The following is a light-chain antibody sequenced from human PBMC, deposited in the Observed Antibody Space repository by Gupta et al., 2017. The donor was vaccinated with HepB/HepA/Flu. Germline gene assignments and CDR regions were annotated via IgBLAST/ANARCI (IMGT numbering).Light chain of an antibody. CDR1: SSNIGNNY. CDR2: DNN. CDR3: GTWDSSLNGFYV. J-gene: IGLJ1*01. Sequence: QSVLTQPPSVSAAPGQKVTISCSGSSSNIGNNYVSWYQHLPGTAPKIIIFDNNKRPSGIPDRFSGSNSGTSATLGITGLQTGDEAEYDGGTWDSSLNGFYVFGTGTKVTVL. V-gene: IGLV1-51*01.